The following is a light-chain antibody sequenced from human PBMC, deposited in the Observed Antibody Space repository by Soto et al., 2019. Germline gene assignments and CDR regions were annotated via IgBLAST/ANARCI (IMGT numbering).Light chain of an antibody. J-gene: IGKJ1*01. Sequence: EMMLNKSPGTLSRSPWERATASCRASQSVSNNYLAWYQQKPGQAPRLLIYGASTRATGIPARFSGSGSGTEFTLTISSLQSEDFAVYYCQQSSNLPRTFGQGTKVDI. CDR2: GAS. CDR1: QSVSNN. CDR3: QQSSNLPRT. V-gene: IGKV3-15*01.